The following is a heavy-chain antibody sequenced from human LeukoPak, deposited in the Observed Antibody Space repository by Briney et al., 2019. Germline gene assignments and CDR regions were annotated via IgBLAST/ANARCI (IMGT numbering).Heavy chain of an antibody. CDR2: IYTSGST. J-gene: IGHJ5*02. CDR1: GGSISSYY. V-gene: IGHV4-4*07. Sequence: SETLSLTCTVSGGSISSYYLSCIRQPAGKGLEWIGRIYTSGSTSYNPSLKSRVTMSVDTSKNQFSLKLSSVTAADTAVYYCARETLAVARFGPWGQGTLVTVSS. CDR3: ARETLAVARFGP. D-gene: IGHD6-19*01.